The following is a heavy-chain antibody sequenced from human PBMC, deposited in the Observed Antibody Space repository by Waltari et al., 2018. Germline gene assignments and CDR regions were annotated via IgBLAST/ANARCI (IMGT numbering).Heavy chain of an antibody. V-gene: IGHV4-39*01. D-gene: IGHD3-10*01. CDR1: GASITNSNSY. Sequence: QLQLQESGPGLVKPSETLSLTCSVSGASITNSNSYWSWIHQPPGKGLEWIGSIYYRGSTYSSPSLKSRVTISLDTSKNQLSLKVSSVTVADTAIYFCARNMESPYNAPYYFYYMDVWGKGTTVTVSS. J-gene: IGHJ6*03. CDR3: ARNMESPYNAPYYFYYMDV. CDR2: IYYRGST.